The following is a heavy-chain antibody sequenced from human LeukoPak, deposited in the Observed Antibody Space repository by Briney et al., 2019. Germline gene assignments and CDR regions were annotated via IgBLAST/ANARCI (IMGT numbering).Heavy chain of an antibody. V-gene: IGHV3-53*01. D-gene: IGHD6-6*01. Sequence: PGGSLRLSCAASGFTVSSNYMTWVRQAPGKGLEWVSVIYSAGNTYYADSVKGRFTISRDSPRDTLYLQMNSLRAEDTAVYYCARDSSSETTDYWGQGTLVTVSS. CDR2: IYSAGNT. CDR1: GFTVSSNY. CDR3: ARDSSSETTDY. J-gene: IGHJ4*02.